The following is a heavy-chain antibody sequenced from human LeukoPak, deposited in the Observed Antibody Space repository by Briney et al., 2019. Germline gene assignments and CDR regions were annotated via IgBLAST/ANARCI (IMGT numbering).Heavy chain of an antibody. CDR2: ISWNSGSI. CDR3: AAGGYSSGWPHAFDI. D-gene: IGHD6-19*01. J-gene: IGHJ3*02. Sequence: GGSLRLSCAASGFTFDDYAMHWVRHAPGKGLEWVSGISWNSGSIVYADSVKGRFTISRDNAKNSLYLQMNSLRAEDMALYYCAAGGYSSGWPHAFDIWGQGTMVTVSS. V-gene: IGHV3-9*03. CDR1: GFTFDDYA.